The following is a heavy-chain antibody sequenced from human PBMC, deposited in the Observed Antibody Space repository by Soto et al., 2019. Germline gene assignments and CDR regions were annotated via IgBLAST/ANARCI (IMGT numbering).Heavy chain of an antibody. V-gene: IGHV5-10-1*01. J-gene: IGHJ5*02. CDR1: GYSFTDYW. CDR3: ARTGYGNWLDP. Sequence: PGESLKISCKASGYSFTDYWITWVRQMPGKGLEWMGRIDPRDSQSNYSPSCQGRVTISAERSSSTAYLQWKSLKASDTAMYYCARTGYGNWLDPWGQGTLVTVCS. CDR2: IDPRDSQS. D-gene: IGHD3-10*01.